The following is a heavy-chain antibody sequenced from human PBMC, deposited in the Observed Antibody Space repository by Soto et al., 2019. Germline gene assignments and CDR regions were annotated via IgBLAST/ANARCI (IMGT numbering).Heavy chain of an antibody. D-gene: IGHD5-12*01. J-gene: IGHJ4*02. V-gene: IGHV1-69*13. CDR3: ARGFRRGYARDFDY. Sequence: SVKVSCKASGGTFSSYAISWVRQAPGQGLEWMGGIIPIFGTANYAQKFQGRVTITADESTSTAYMELSSLRSEDTAVYYCARGFRRGYARDFDYWGQGTLVTVSS. CDR2: IIPIFGTA. CDR1: GGTFSSYA.